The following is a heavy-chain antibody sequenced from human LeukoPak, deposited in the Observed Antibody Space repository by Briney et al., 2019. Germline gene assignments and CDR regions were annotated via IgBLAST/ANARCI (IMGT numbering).Heavy chain of an antibody. CDR1: GYTFTSFD. D-gene: IGHD7-27*01. V-gene: IGHV1-8*01. J-gene: IGHJ3*02. Sequence: GASVKVSCKASGYTFTSFDINWVRQATGQGLEWMGWMSPNSGNTGYAQKFQGRVSMTRDTSINTAYMELTSLRSEDTAVYYCATGGDAFAIWGQGTMVTVSS. CDR2: MSPNSGNT. CDR3: ATGGDAFAI.